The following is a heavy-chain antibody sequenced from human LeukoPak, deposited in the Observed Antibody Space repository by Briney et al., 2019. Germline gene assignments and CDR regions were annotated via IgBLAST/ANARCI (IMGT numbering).Heavy chain of an antibody. CDR1: GFTFSSYA. V-gene: IGHV3-23*01. D-gene: IGHD6-13*01. CDR2: ISGSGGST. J-gene: IGHJ4*02. Sequence: GGSLRLSCAASGFTFSSYAMSWVRQAPGKGLEWVSAISGSGGSTYYADSVKGRFTISRDNSKNTLYLQMNSLRAEDTAVYYCVKAIPVLSSFTTFDYWGQGTLVTVSS. CDR3: VKAIPVLSSFTTFDY.